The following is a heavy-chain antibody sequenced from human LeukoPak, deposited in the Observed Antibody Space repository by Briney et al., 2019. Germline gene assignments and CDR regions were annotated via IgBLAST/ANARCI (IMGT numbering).Heavy chain of an antibody. CDR3: ARDPDHDFWSGYSYYYMDV. CDR2: INTDGSIT. V-gene: IGHV3-74*01. Sequence: GGSLRLTCATSGFTFSRYWMHWVRQAPGKGLVRVTRINTDGSITTYADSVKGRFTISRDNAKNTLYLQMNSLRAEDTAVYYCARDPDHDFWSGYSYYYMDVWGKGTTVTVSS. J-gene: IGHJ6*03. D-gene: IGHD3-3*01. CDR1: GFTFSRYW.